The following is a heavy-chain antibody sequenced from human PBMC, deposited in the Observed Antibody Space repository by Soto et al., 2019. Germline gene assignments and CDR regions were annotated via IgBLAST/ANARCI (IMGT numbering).Heavy chain of an antibody. D-gene: IGHD3-3*01. J-gene: IGHJ4*02. CDR1: GFTFSSYA. CDR3: AKAYDFWSGYYLNFDY. Sequence: PGGSLRLSCAASGFTFSSYAMSWVRQAPGKGLEWVSAISGSGGSTYYADSVKGRFTISRDNSKNTLYLQMNSLRAEDTAVYYCAKAYDFWSGYYLNFDYWGQGTLVTVSS. V-gene: IGHV3-23*01. CDR2: ISGSGGST.